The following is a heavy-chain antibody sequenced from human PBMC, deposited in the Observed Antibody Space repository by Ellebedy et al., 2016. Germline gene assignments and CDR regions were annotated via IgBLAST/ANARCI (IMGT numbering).Heavy chain of an antibody. J-gene: IGHJ4*02. CDR1: GFTFSTYW. D-gene: IGHD1-26*01. CDR3: ARDPVGAPYYDY. V-gene: IGHV3-7*01. CDR2: IKQDGSQK. Sequence: GESLKISCAASGFTFSTYWMNWVRQAPGKGLEWVANIKQDGSQKNYVDSVKGRFTISRDNAKDSLYLEMNSLRAEDTAVYYCARDPVGAPYYDYWGQGTLVTVSS.